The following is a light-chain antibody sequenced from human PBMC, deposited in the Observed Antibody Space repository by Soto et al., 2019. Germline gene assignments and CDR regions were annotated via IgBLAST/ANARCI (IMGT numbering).Light chain of an antibody. Sequence: QSVLTQPASVSRSPGQSITISCTGTSSDVGAYDIVSWYQQHPDKAPKLMIYEVSNRPSGVSNRFSGSKSVNTATLTISGLQAEDEADYYCSSYTSSSTRVFGTGTQLTVL. CDR1: SSDVGAYDI. CDR2: EVS. V-gene: IGLV2-14*03. CDR3: SSYTSSSTRV. J-gene: IGLJ1*01.